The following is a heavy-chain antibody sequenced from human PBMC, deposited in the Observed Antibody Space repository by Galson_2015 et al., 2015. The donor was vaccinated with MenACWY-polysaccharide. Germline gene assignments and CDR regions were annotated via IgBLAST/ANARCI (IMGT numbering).Heavy chain of an antibody. Sequence: SLRLSCAASGFTFDDYAMHWVRQAPGKGLEWVSGISWNSGSIGYADSVKGRFTISRDNAKNSLYLQMNSLRAEDTALYYCAKDNRRYCSSTSCYTGFDYWGQGTLVTVSS. D-gene: IGHD2-2*02. CDR2: ISWNSGSI. V-gene: IGHV3-9*01. CDR1: GFTFDDYA. J-gene: IGHJ4*02. CDR3: AKDNRRYCSSTSCYTGFDY.